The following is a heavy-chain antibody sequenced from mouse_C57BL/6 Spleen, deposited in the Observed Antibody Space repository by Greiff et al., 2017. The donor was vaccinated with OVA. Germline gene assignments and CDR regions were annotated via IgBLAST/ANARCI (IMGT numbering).Heavy chain of an antibody. Sequence: EVQLQQSGAELVRPGASVKLSCTASGFNIKDYYMHWVKQRPEQGLEWIGRIDPEDGDTEYAPKFQGKATMTADTSSNTAYLQLSSLTSEDTAVYYCTRYYGSSHYAMDYWGQGTSVTGSS. CDR2: IDPEDGDT. CDR3: TRYYGSSHYAMDY. CDR1: GFNIKDYY. J-gene: IGHJ4*01. V-gene: IGHV14-1*01. D-gene: IGHD1-1*01.